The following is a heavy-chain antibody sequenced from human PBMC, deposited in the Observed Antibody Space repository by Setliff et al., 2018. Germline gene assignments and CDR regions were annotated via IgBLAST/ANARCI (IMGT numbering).Heavy chain of an antibody. CDR3: ARAHPSRMIVVVRAYYYFDY. V-gene: IGHV4-4*02. D-gene: IGHD3-22*01. CDR1: GGSISSSNW. CDR2: IYHSGST. J-gene: IGHJ4*02. Sequence: ASETLSLTCAVSGGSISSSNWWSWVRQPPGKGLEWIGEIYHSGSTNYNPSLKSRVTISVDTSKNQFSLKLSSVTAADTAVYYCARAHPSRMIVVVRAYYYFDYWGQGTLVTVSS.